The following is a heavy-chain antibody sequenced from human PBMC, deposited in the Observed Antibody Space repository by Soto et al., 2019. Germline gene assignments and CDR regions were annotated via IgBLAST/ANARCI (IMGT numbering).Heavy chain of an antibody. CDR1: GFTFSSYG. CDR2: IWYDGSNK. Sequence: GGSLRLSCAASGFTFSSYGMHWVRQAPGKGLEWVAVIWYDGSNKYYADSVKGRFTISRDNSKNTLYLQMNSLRAEDTAVYYCARERTPLLYGMDVWSQGTTVTVSS. D-gene: IGHD2-21*01. V-gene: IGHV3-33*01. CDR3: ARERTPLLYGMDV. J-gene: IGHJ6*02.